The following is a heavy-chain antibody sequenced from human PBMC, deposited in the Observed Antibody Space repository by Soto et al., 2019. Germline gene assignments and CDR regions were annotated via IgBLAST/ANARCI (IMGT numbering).Heavy chain of an antibody. J-gene: IGHJ4*02. CDR2: ISGSGGST. V-gene: IGHV3-23*01. CDR1: GFTFSSYA. D-gene: IGHD3-3*01. CDR3: EKSLGINFGVVIIELDY. Sequence: EVQLLESGGGLVQPGGSLRLSCAASGFTFSSYAMSWVRQAPGKGLEWVSAISGSGGSTYYADSVKGRFTISRDNSKNTLYLQMNSLRDEDTAVYYCEKSLGINFGVVIIELDYWGQGTLVTVSS.